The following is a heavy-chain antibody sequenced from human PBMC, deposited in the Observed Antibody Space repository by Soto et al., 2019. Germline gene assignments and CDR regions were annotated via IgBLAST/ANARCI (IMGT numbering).Heavy chain of an antibody. J-gene: IGHJ4*02. CDR1: GFTFSNYA. CDR3: AKDPSSGSDYYFDY. CDR2: VSYDGSTK. D-gene: IGHD1-26*01. V-gene: IGHV3-30*18. Sequence: QEQLVESGGGVVQPGRSLRLSCVASGFTFSNYAMHWVRQAPGKGLEWVAIVSYDGSTKYFADSVKGRFTISRDNFKNTLYLQMNSLRAKDTAVYYCAKDPSSGSDYYFDYWGQGTLVTVSS.